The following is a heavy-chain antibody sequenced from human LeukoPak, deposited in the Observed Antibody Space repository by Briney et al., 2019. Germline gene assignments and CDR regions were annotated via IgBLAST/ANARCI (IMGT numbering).Heavy chain of an antibody. CDR3: ARGPGSNDILTGYYTFDY. J-gene: IGHJ4*02. CDR2: ISAYNGNT. V-gene: IGHV1-18*01. Sequence: ASVKVSCKASGYTFTSYGISLVRQAPGQGLEWMGWISAYNGNTNNAQKLQGRVTMTTDTSTSTAYMELRSLRSDDTAVYYCARGPGSNDILTGYYTFDYWGQGTLVTVSS. D-gene: IGHD3-9*01. CDR1: GYTFTSYG.